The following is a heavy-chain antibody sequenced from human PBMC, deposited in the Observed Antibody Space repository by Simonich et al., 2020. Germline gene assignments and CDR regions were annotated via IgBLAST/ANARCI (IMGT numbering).Heavy chain of an antibody. Sequence: QMQLVQSGAEVKKPGASVKVSCKASGYTFTGYYMHWGRQAPGQGLEGMGWTNPNRSSTNEAQKFQGRVPMTRDTSISTAYMELSRLRSDDTAVYYCARGALTGDYYYMDVWGKGTTVTVSS. CDR1: GYTFTGYY. D-gene: IGHD7-27*01. J-gene: IGHJ6*03. CDR3: ARGALTGDYYYMDV. V-gene: IGHV1-2*02. CDR2: TNPNRSST.